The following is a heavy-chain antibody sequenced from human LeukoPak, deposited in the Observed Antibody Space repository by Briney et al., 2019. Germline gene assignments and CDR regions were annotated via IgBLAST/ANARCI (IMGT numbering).Heavy chain of an antibody. CDR2: ISSSGSTI. J-gene: IGHJ4*02. D-gene: IGHD3-3*01. CDR1: GFTFSDYY. CDR3: AKDPRPVWLLDQQFDY. V-gene: IGHV3-11*01. Sequence: GGSLRLSCTGSGFTFSDYYMSWIRQAPGKGLEWVSYISSSGSTIYYADSVKGRFTISRDNTKNSLYLQMNSLRAEDTAVYYCAKDPRPVWLLDQQFDYWGQGTLVTVSS.